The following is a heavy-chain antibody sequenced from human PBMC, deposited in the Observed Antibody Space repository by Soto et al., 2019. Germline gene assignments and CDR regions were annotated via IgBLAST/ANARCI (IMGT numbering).Heavy chain of an antibody. CDR2: IAIDGSDT. CDR3: ASMSGSYPYYFDY. Sequence: PGGSLRLSCTASGFTFSNYWMHWVRQAPGKGLMWVSRIAIDGSDTTYADSVKGRFTISRDNAKNQFSLELSSVTAADTAVYYCASMSGSYPYYFDYWGQGTLVTVSS. D-gene: IGHD1-26*01. V-gene: IGHV3-74*01. J-gene: IGHJ4*02. CDR1: GFTFSNYW.